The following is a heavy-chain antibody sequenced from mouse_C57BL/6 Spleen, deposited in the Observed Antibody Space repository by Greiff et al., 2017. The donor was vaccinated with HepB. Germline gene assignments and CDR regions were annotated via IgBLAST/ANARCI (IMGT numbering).Heavy chain of an antibody. D-gene: IGHD2-3*01. CDR2: IYPRSGNT. CDR1: GYTFTSYG. V-gene: IGHV1-81*01. J-gene: IGHJ4*01. Sequence: QVHVKQSGAELARPGASVKLSCKASGYTFTSYGISWVKQRTGQGLEWIGEIYPRSGNTYYNEKFKGKATLTADKSSSTAYMELRSLTSEDSAVYFCARSDGYYVYAMDYWGQGTSVTVSS. CDR3: ARSDGYYVYAMDY.